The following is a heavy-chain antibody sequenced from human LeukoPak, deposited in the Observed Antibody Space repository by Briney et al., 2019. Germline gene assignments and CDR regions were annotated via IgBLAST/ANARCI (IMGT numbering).Heavy chain of an antibody. CDR1: GFTFSDYY. D-gene: IGHD3-9*01. Sequence: GGSLRLSCVASGFTFSDYYMSWIRQALGKGLQYVSYISSSGTYATYANSVKGQFTNSRDNAKNSLYLQMNSLRADDTAVYYCARGGYDILTGTSFFDPWGRGTLVTVSS. CDR2: ISSSGTYA. J-gene: IGHJ5*02. CDR3: ARGGYDILTGTSFFDP. V-gene: IGHV3-11*05.